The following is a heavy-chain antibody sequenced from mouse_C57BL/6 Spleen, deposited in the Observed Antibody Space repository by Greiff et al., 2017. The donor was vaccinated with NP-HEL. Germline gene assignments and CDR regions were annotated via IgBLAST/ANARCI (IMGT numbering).Heavy chain of an antibody. CDR1: GFTFSDYG. V-gene: IGHV5-17*01. J-gene: IGHJ3*01. CDR2: ISSGSSTI. Sequence: VQLKESGGGLVKPGGSLKLSCAASGFTFSDYGMHWVRQAPEKGLEWVAYISSGSSTIYYADTVKGRFTISRDNAKNTLFLQMTSLRSEDTAMYYCARGGPAWFAYWGQGTLVTVSA. CDR3: ARGGPAWFAY.